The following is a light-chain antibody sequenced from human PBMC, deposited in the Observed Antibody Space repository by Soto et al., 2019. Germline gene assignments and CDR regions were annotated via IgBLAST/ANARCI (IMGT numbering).Light chain of an antibody. Sequence: QSVLTQPPSASGSPGQSVTISCTGTSSDVGGYNYVSWYQQHPGKAPKLMLYEVSKRPSGVPDRFSGSKSGNTASLTVSGLQAEDEADYYCSSYAGSNNHVVFGGGTKLTV. CDR1: SSDVGGYNY. V-gene: IGLV2-8*01. J-gene: IGLJ2*01. CDR2: EVS. CDR3: SSYAGSNNHVV.